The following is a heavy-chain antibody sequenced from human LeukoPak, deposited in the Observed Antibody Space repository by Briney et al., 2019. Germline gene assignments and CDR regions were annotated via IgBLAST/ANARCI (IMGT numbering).Heavy chain of an antibody. V-gene: IGHV1-3*01. J-gene: IGHJ4*02. Sequence: ASVKVSCKASGYTCTSYAMHWVRQAPGQRLEWMGWINAGNGDTKYSQKFQGRVTITRDTSASTAYMELSSLRSEDTAVYYCARRQYSSSWYEYYFDYWGQGTLVTVSS. D-gene: IGHD6-13*01. CDR2: INAGNGDT. CDR3: ARRQYSSSWYEYYFDY. CDR1: GYTCTSYA.